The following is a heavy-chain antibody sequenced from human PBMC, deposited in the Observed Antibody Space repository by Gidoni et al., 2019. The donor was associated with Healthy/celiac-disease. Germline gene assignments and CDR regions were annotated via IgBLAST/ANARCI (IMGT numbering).Heavy chain of an antibody. Sequence: QVQLVQSGAEVKKPGASVTVYCKASGYTFTGYYMHWVRQAPGQGLEWMGWINPNSGGTNYAPKFQGRVTMTSDTSISTAYMELSRLRSYDTAVSYCARVDYYGASWFDPWGQGTLVTGSS. J-gene: IGHJ5*02. D-gene: IGHD3-10*01. CDR2: INPNSGGT. CDR3: ARVDYYGASWFDP. V-gene: IGHV1-2*02. CDR1: GYTFTGYY.